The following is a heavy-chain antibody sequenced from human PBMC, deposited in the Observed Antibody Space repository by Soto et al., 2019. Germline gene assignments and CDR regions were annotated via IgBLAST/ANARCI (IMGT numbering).Heavy chain of an antibody. Sequence: QVRLQESGPGLVKPSGTLSLTCAVSGDSISSSGCLTWVRQPPGKWLEWIGEILPNGGTNYNPSFKSRVTISVDKSKNNFSLRLNSVTAADTAVYYCASGNRGITGTSDYWGQGTLVTVSS. CDR1: GDSISSSGC. J-gene: IGHJ4*02. D-gene: IGHD1-7*01. CDR3: ASGNRGITGTSDY. V-gene: IGHV4-4*02. CDR2: ILPNGGT.